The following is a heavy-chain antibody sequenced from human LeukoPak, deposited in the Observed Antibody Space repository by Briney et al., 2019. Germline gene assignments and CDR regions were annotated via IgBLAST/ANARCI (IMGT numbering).Heavy chain of an antibody. J-gene: IGHJ4*02. D-gene: IGHD3-22*01. V-gene: IGHV3-48*03. CDR3: ARVKIREGGYYPPALDF. CDR2: VSSSGITI. Sequence: PGGSLRLSCAASGFTFSSYEMNWVRQAPAQGLEWVSYVSSSGITIYYADSVKGRFTISRDNAKNSLYLQMNSLRAEDTAVYYCARVKIREGGYYPPALDFWGQGTLVTVSS. CDR1: GFTFSSYE.